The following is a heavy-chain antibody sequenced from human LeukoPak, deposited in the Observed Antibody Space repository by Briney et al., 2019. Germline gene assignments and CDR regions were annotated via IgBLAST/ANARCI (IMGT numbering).Heavy chain of an antibody. Sequence: PSETLSLTCTVSGGSISSSSYYWGWIRQPPGKGLEWIGSIYYSGSTYYNPSLKSRVTISVDTSKNQFSLKLSSVTAADTAVYYCARRTEVPAASFFDYWGQGTLVTVSS. V-gene: IGHV4-39*01. CDR2: IYYSGST. D-gene: IGHD2-2*01. J-gene: IGHJ4*02. CDR1: GGSISSSSYY. CDR3: ARRTEVPAASFFDY.